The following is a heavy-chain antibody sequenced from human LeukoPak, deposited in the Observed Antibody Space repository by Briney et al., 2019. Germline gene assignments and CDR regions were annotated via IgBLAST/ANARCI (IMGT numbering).Heavy chain of an antibody. Sequence: PGGSLRLSCAASGFTFSTYAMSWVRQGPGKGLEWVSGIISSGGGTYYADSVKGRFTISRDNSKNTLYLQMNSLRAEDTAVYYCALYCSGGSCYSMGGAFDIWGQGTVVTVSS. J-gene: IGHJ3*02. V-gene: IGHV3-23*05. CDR2: IISSGGGT. D-gene: IGHD2-15*01. CDR1: GFTFSTYA. CDR3: ALYCSGGSCYSMGGAFDI.